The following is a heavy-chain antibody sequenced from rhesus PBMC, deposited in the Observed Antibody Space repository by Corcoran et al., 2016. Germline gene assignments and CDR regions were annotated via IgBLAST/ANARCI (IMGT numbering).Heavy chain of an antibody. CDR3: ARSYSGSQGLDF. D-gene: IGHD3-16*01. Sequence: QVQLVQSGAEVKKPGTLVRLSCKASGYTFTSHYIHGVKQAPGQVHEWMGWINPSNNNTGYAQKFQGRVTLTRDTSTSTAYMELDSLRSDDTAVYYCARSYSGSQGLDFWGQGLRVTVSS. V-gene: IGHV1-200*01. J-gene: IGHJ3*01. CDR1: GYTFTSHY. CDR2: INPSNNNT.